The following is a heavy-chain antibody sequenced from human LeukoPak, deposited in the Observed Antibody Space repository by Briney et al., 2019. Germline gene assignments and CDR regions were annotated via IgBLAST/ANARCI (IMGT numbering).Heavy chain of an antibody. CDR2: IRNDGNTE. D-gene: IGHD4-23*01. CDR3: APSTTVDQWIDP. J-gene: IGHJ5*02. Sequence: PGGSLRLSCVASGFIFSNYGMHWVRQAPGKGLEWVSFIRNDGNTEKYADSVKGRFTISRDNSKNTVFLQMNSPRSEDTAVYYCAPSTTVDQWIDPWGQGSLVTVSS. CDR1: GFIFSNYG. V-gene: IGHV3-30*02.